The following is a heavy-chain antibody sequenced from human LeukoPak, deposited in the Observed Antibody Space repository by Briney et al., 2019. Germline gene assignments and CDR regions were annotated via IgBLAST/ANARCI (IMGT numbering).Heavy chain of an antibody. D-gene: IGHD6-13*01. V-gene: IGHV3-64D*06. CDR2: ISNNGGTT. CDR1: GFTLSSYA. J-gene: IGHJ4*02. CDR3: VKGRSSKISAEWDY. Sequence: GGSLRLSCSASGFTLSSYAMHWVPHAPGRGLEYVSAISNNGGTTYYADSVKGRFTIYRDNSKNTLYLQMSSLITEDTAVYYCVKGRSSKISAEWDYWGQGTLVTVSS.